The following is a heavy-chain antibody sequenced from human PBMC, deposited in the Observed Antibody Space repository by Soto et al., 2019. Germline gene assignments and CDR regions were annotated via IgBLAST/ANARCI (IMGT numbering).Heavy chain of an antibody. D-gene: IGHD4-17*01. J-gene: IGHJ4*02. Sequence: QVQLQESGPGLVQPSQTLSLTCTVSGGSISSGGYYWSWIRQHPGKGLEWIGSIYYSGSTYYNPSLKSRVTIAVDTSKKPFSLTLSSVTAADTAVYYCASKTTVTTSFDYWGQGTLVTVSS. CDR1: GGSISSGGYY. CDR3: ASKTTVTTSFDY. CDR2: IYYSGST. V-gene: IGHV4-31*03.